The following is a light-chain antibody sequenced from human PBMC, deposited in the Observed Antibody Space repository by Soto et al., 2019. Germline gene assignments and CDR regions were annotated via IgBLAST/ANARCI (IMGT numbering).Light chain of an antibody. CDR1: QSVSNN. J-gene: IGKJ1*01. Sequence: EKVLTQSPGTLSLSPGESATLSCRASQSVSNNLTWYQQKPGQHPRLLIYGASTRATGVPGRFSGSGSGTEFTLTISSLQSEDFAVYYCQQYNDWWTFGQGTKVDIK. CDR3: QQYNDWWT. V-gene: IGKV3-15*01. CDR2: GAS.